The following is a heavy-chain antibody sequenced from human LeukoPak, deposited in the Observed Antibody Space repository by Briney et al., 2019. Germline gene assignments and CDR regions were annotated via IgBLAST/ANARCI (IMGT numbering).Heavy chain of an antibody. Sequence: SETLSLTCTVSGGSTSSSSYYWGWIRQPPGKGLEWIGSIYYSGSTYYNPSLKSRVTISVDTSKNQFSLKLSSVTAADTAVYYCARPYSSGWYRIDYWGQGTLVTVSS. J-gene: IGHJ4*02. CDR3: ARPYSSGWYRIDY. CDR1: GGSTSSSSYY. CDR2: IYYSGST. D-gene: IGHD6-19*01. V-gene: IGHV4-39*01.